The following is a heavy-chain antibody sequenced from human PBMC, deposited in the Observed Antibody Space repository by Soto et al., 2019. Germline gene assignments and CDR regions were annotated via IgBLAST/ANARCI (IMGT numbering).Heavy chain of an antibody. CDR2: IKRRADGGTT. CDR3: TAGYCSGGSCYSVVY. Sequence: VQLVESGGGLVQPGGSLSLSCAASGFTFSNVWMSWVRQAPGKGLEWVGRIKRRADGGTTDYATPVRGRFTVSRDDSKNTLYLQMNSLKTEDTAVYYCTAGYCSGGSCYSVVYWGQGTLVTVSS. CDR1: GFTFSNVW. D-gene: IGHD2-15*01. J-gene: IGHJ4*02. V-gene: IGHV3-15*01.